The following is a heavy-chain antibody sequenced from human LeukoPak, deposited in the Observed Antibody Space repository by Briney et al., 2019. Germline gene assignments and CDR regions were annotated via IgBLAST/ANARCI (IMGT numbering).Heavy chain of an antibody. D-gene: IGHD2-21*01. CDR1: GFTFSSYV. J-gene: IGHJ4*02. CDR2: ITGSGTGT. CDR3: AKGGNCSGGNCYLSIDY. Sequence: PGGSLRLSCATSGFTFSSYVMTWVRQAPGKGLEWVSTITGSGTGTYYGDSVKGRFSISRDNSRNTVYLQMDSLRAEDMAVYYCAKGGNCSGGNCYLSIDYWGQGTLDTVSS. V-gene: IGHV3-23*01.